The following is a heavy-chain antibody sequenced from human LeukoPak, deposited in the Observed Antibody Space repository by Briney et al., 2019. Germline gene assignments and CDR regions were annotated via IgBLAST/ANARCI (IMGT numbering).Heavy chain of an antibody. Sequence: SETLSLTCAVYGGSFSGYYWSWIRQPPGKGLEWIGEINHSGSTNYNPSLKSRVTMSVNTSKNQFSLKLSSVTAADTAVYYCARDLGRRDVVVVPAAPVGYMDVWGKGATVTVSS. CDR1: GGSFSGYY. CDR2: INHSGST. J-gene: IGHJ6*03. V-gene: IGHV4-34*01. D-gene: IGHD2-2*01. CDR3: ARDLGRRDVVVVPAAPVGYMDV.